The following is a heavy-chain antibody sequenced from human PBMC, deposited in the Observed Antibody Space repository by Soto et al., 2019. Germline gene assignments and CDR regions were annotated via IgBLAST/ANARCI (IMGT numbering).Heavy chain of an antibody. J-gene: IGHJ6*03. CDR3: ARGVWGSGSSVYYYYYMDV. Sequence: QVQLQQWGAGLLKPSETLSLTCAVYGGSFSGYYWSWIRQPPGKGLEWIGGINHSGSTNYNPSLKSRVTISVDTSKNQFSLKLSSVTAADTAVYYCARGVWGSGSSVYYYYYMDVWGKGTTVTVSS. V-gene: IGHV4-34*01. CDR1: GGSFSGYY. D-gene: IGHD3-10*01. CDR2: INHSGST.